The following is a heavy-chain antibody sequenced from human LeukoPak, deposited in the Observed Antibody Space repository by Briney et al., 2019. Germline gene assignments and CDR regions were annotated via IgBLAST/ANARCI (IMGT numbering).Heavy chain of an antibody. Sequence: ASVKASCKASGGTFSSYAISWVRQAPGQGLEWMGGIIPIFGTANYAQKFQGRVTITTDESTSTAYMELSSLRSEDTAVYYCARSPHDGSGYYYGPPYYYFDYWGQGTLVTVSS. CDR1: GGTFSSYA. D-gene: IGHD3-22*01. J-gene: IGHJ4*02. CDR2: IIPIFGTA. CDR3: ARSPHDGSGYYYGPPYYYFDY. V-gene: IGHV1-69*05.